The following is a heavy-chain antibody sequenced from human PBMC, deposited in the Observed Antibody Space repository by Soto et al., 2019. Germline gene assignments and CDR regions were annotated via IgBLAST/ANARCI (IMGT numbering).Heavy chain of an antibody. D-gene: IGHD1-26*01. J-gene: IGHJ5*01. V-gene: IGHV3-23*01. CDR3: VTGEWLDF. CDR2: ISDDGSRT. CDR1: GFSFSTFE. Sequence: EVQLLESGGGLVQPGGSLRLSCAASGFSFSTFEMSWVRQAPGRGLEWVSFISDDGSRTYYADAVHGRFTISRDNSQHTLYLPMNSLTADDTAVYAGVTGEWLDFWGQGTLVTVSS.